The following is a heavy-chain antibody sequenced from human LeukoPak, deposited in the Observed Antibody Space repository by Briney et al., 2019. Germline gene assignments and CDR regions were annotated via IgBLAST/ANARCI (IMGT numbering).Heavy chain of an antibody. CDR3: ARVTPSLLLWFGELSGYYYMDV. V-gene: IGHV4-39*01. CDR2: IFYSGSA. D-gene: IGHD3-10*01. J-gene: IGHJ6*03. CDR1: SGSISTSNYY. Sequence: SETLSLTCTVYSGSISTSNYYWGWVRQPPGKALQWIGNIFYSGSAYYSPCLKSRVNISLDTSRNQFSLKLSSVTAADTAVYYCARVTPSLLLWFGELSGYYYMDVWGKGTTVTISS.